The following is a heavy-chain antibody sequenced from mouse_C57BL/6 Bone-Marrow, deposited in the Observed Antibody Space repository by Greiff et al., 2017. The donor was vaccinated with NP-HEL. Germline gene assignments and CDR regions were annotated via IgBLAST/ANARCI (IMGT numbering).Heavy chain of an antibody. V-gene: IGHV1-64*01. CDR2: IHPNSGST. J-gene: IGHJ3*01. CDR3: AIDYYGSSYWFAY. D-gene: IGHD1-1*01. Sequence: VHLVESGAELVKPGASVKLSCKASGYTFTSYWMHWVKQRPGQGLEWIGMIHPNSGSTNYNEKFKSKATLTVDKSSSTAYMQLSSLTSEDSAVYYCAIDYYGSSYWFAYWGQGTLVTVSA. CDR1: GYTFTSYW.